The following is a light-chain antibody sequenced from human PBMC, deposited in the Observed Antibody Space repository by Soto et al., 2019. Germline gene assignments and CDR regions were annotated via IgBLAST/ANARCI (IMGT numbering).Light chain of an antibody. CDR2: AAS. Sequence: DIQMTQSPSSLSASVGXXVTITCRASQSISSXLNWYQQKPGKAPKLLIYAASSLQSGVPSRFSGSGSGTDFTLTISSLQPEDFATYYCQQSYSTPYTFGQGTKLEIK. CDR1: QSISSX. J-gene: IGKJ2*01. V-gene: IGKV1-39*01. CDR3: QQSYSTPYT.